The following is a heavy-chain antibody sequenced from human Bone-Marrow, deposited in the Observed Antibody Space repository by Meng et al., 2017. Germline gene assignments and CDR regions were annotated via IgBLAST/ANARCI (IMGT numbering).Heavy chain of an antibody. D-gene: IGHD3-10*01. CDR3: ATRGKTYYGSGRLQNPDY. V-gene: IGHV3-21*01. CDR2: ISSSSSYI. Sequence: GESLKISCAASGFTFSRYSMNWVRQAPGKGLEWVSSISSSSSYIYYADSVKGRFTISRDNAKNSLYLQMNSLRAEDTAVYYCATRGKTYYGSGRLQNPDYWGQGTLVTVSS. CDR1: GFTFSRYS. J-gene: IGHJ4*02.